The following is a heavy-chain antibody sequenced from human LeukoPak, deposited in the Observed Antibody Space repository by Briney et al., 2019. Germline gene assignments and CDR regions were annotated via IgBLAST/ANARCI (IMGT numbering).Heavy chain of an antibody. CDR3: ARGIYSYGYYFDY. D-gene: IGHD5-18*01. CDR2: IYTSGST. J-gene: IGHJ4*02. Sequence: SETLSLTCTVSGGSISSYYWSWIQQPPGKGLEWIRYIYTSGSTNYNPSLKSRVTISVDTSKNQFSLKLSSVTAADTAVYYCARGIYSYGYYFDYWGQGTLVTVSS. V-gene: IGHV4-4*09. CDR1: GGSISSYY.